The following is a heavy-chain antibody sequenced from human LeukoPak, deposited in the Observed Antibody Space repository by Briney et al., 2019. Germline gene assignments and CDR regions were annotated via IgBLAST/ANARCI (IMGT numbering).Heavy chain of an antibody. V-gene: IGHV1-8*01. CDR1: GYTFTSYD. CDR2: MNPNSGNT. J-gene: IGHJ4*02. D-gene: IGHD3-9*01. CDR3: ARGEVRYFDWLLTPIDY. Sequence: GASVKVSCKASGYTFTSYDINWVRQATGQGLEWMGWMNPNSGNTGHAQKFQGRVTMTRNTSISTAYMELSSLRSEDTAVYYCARGEVRYFDWLLTPIDYWGQGTLVTVSS.